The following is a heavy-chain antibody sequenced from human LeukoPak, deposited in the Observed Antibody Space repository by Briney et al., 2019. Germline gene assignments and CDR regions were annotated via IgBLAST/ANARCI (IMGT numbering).Heavy chain of an antibody. V-gene: IGHV4-34*01. D-gene: IGHD3-22*01. CDR2: INHSGST. J-gene: IGHJ4*02. Sequence: SETLSLTCTVSGGSISGYYWSWIRQPPGKGLEWIGEINHSGSTNYNPSLKSRVTISVDTSKNQFSLKLSSVTAADTAVYYCASGPSRYYYDSSGYYSWGQGTLVTVSS. CDR3: ASGPSRYYYDSSGYYS. CDR1: GGSISGYY.